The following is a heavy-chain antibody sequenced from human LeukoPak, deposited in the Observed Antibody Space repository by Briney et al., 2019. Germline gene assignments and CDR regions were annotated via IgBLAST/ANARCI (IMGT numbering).Heavy chain of an antibody. V-gene: IGHV3-33*01. CDR2: IWYDGSNT. D-gene: IGHD3-9*01. J-gene: IGHJ4*02. CDR3: ASELRYFDWLFPAFDY. CDR1: GFTFSSYG. Sequence: GRSLRLSCAASGFTFSSYGMHWVRQAPGKGLEWVAVIWYDGSNTYYADSVKGRFTISRDNSKNTLYLQMNSLRAEDTAVYYCASELRYFDWLFPAFDYWGQGNLVTVSS.